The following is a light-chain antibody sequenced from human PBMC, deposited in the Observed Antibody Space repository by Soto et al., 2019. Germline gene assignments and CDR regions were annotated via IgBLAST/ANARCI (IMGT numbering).Light chain of an antibody. Sequence: DIQMPQSPSTLSASVGDRDTITCRASQSISSRLAWYQQKPGKAPKILIYDASNLESGVPSRFSGSGSGTEFTLTISSLQPDDFATYYCQQYNSYSLTFGGGTKVEIK. V-gene: IGKV1-5*01. CDR3: QQYNSYSLT. CDR2: DAS. J-gene: IGKJ4*01. CDR1: QSISSR.